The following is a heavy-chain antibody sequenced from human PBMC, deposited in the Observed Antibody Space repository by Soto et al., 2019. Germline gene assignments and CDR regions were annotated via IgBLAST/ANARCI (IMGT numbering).Heavy chain of an antibody. CDR1: EDSCTSYW. D-gene: IGHD6-13*01. CDR2: IYPGDSDT. Sequence: GESLKIACRGSEDSCTSYWIGWVRQMPGKGLEWMGIIYPGDSDTRYSPSFQGQVTISADKSISTAYLQWSSLKASDTAMYYCARGRRESLSAAASDYWGQGTLVTVYS. CDR3: ARGRRESLSAAASDY. V-gene: IGHV5-51*01. J-gene: IGHJ4*02.